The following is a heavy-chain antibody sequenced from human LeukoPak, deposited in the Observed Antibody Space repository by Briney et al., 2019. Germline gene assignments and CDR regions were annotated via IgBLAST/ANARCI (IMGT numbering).Heavy chain of an antibody. CDR3: ARVQSNRDDAFDI. CDR1: GFTFSSYA. Sequence: GGSLRLSCAASGFTFSSYAMHWVRQAPGKGLEWVAVISYDGSNKYYADSGKGRFTISRDNSKNTLYLQMNSLRAEDTAVYYCARVQSNRDDAFDIWGQGTMVTVSS. CDR2: ISYDGSNK. V-gene: IGHV3-30-3*01. D-gene: IGHD2/OR15-2a*01. J-gene: IGHJ3*02.